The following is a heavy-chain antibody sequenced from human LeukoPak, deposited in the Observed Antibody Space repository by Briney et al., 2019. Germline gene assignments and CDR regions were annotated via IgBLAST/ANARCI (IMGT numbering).Heavy chain of an antibody. V-gene: IGHV4-34*01. CDR3: ARHLEAGSGSYGWFDP. D-gene: IGHD3-10*01. CDR2: INHSGST. J-gene: IGHJ5*02. Sequence: SETLSLTCAVYGGSFSGYYWSWIRQPPGKGLGWIGGINHSGSTNYNPSLKSRVTISVDTSKNQFSLKLSSVTAADTAVYYCARHLEAGSGSYGWFDPWGQGTLVTVSS. CDR1: GGSFSGYY.